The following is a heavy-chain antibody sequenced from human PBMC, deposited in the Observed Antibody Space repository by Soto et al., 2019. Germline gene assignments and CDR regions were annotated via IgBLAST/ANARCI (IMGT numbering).Heavy chain of an antibody. J-gene: IGHJ4*02. CDR3: ARRYGGNFDY. CDR2: IYYSGST. D-gene: IGHD3-16*01. V-gene: IGHV4-59*01. Sequence: QVQLQESGPGLVKPSETLSLTCTVSGGSISSYYWSWIRQPPGKGLEWIGYIYYSGSTNYNPSLKSRVTISVDTSTNRFSLKLSSVPAADTAVYYCARRYGGNFDYWGQGTLVTVSS. CDR1: GGSISSYY.